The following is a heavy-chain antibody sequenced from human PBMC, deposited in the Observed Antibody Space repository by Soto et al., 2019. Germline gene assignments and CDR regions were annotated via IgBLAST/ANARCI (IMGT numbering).Heavy chain of an antibody. CDR1: GYTFTNYG. CDR3: AREEYRQLDH. V-gene: IGHV1-18*04. CDR2: IGTNSGHT. D-gene: IGHD3-16*02. J-gene: IGHJ5*02. Sequence: GASVKVSCKASGYTFTNYGISWVRQAPGQGLEWMGWIGTNSGHTDYAQNLRGRVTMTTDTSTTTAYMELRSLRSDDTAVYYCAREEYRQLDHWGQGTLVTVSS.